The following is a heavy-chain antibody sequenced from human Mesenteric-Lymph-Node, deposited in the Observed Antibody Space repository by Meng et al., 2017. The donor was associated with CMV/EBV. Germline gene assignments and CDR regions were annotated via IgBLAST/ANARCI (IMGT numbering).Heavy chain of an antibody. CDR2: ISSGSDFK. V-gene: IGHV3-21*01. D-gene: IGHD4-11*01. J-gene: IGHJ4*02. CDR3: ATHDYGNYEGTDY. CDR1: GFTFSSYA. Sequence: GGSLRLSCAASGFTFSSYAMHWVRQAPGKGLEWVSSISSGSDFKYYADSVEGRFTISRDNAKISLFLQMNSLRAEDTAVYYCATHDYGNYEGTDYWGRGTLVTVSS.